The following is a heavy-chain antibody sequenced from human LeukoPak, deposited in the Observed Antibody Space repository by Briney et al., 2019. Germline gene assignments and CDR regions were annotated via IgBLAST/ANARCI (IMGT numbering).Heavy chain of an antibody. CDR3: AREGEDGYLNEYNWFDP. CDR2: TNPNSGNT. CDR1: GYTYTSYD. Sequence: ASVKVSCKASGYTYTSYDINWVRQATGQGLEWMGWTNPNSGNTGYAQKFQGRVTMTRNTSISTAYMELSSLRSEDTAVYYCAREGEDGYLNEYNWFDPWGQGTLVTVSS. V-gene: IGHV1-8*01. J-gene: IGHJ5*02. D-gene: IGHD5-24*01.